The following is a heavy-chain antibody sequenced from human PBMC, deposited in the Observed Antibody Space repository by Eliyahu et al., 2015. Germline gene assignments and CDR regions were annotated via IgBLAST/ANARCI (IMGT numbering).Heavy chain of an antibody. CDR3: ARGTTVTTGERYFDL. CDR1: GXTFXXYX. J-gene: IGHJ2*01. D-gene: IGHD4-17*01. V-gene: IGHV3-23*01. Sequence: EVQLLESGGGLVQPGGXLRLSCXASGXTFXXYXMSWVRPAPGKGLEWVSGTGGSGISTFYADSVKGRFTISRDNSKNTLYLQVNSLRAEDTAVYYCARGTTVTTGERYFDLWGRGTLVTVSS. CDR2: TGGSGIST.